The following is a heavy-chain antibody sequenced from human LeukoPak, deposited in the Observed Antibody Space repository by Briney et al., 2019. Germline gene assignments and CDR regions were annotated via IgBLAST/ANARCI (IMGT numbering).Heavy chain of an antibody. CDR3: AKDQIGVGQQPDY. D-gene: IGHD6-13*01. CDR1: GFTFSSYD. J-gene: IGHJ4*02. CDR2: ISSSGDST. Sequence: GGSLSLSCAASGFTFSSYDMNWFRQAPGKGLEWVSIISSSGDSTFYADSVKGRFTISRDNSKNTLYLQMTSLRPEDTAVYYCAKDQIGVGQQPDYWGQGTLVTVSS. V-gene: IGHV3-23*01.